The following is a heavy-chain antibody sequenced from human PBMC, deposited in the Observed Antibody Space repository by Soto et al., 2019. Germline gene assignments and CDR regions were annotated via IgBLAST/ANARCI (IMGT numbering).Heavy chain of an antibody. Sequence: AGPTLVNHTQTLTLTCTFSGFSLSTNGVGVGWVRQPPGKALEWLALVYWNDDKRYSPFLKSRLTITKDTSKNQVVLTMTNMDPVDTATYYCAHETVMQPLQDAMDVWGQGTTVTVSS. CDR2: VYWNDDK. CDR3: AHETVMQPLQDAMDV. CDR1: GFSLSTNGVG. D-gene: IGHD1-1*01. V-gene: IGHV2-5*01. J-gene: IGHJ6*02.